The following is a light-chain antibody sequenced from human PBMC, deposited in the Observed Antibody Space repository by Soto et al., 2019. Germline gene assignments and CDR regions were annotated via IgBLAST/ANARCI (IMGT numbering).Light chain of an antibody. CDR1: SSDVGGYDY. V-gene: IGLV2-14*01. CDR3: TSYTTSGPV. Sequence: QSALTQPASVSGSSRQSITISCTGTSSDVGGYDYVSWYQQHPDKAPKLIIFEVRNRPSGISSRFSGSKSGNKASLTISGLQTEDEADYYCTSYTTSGPVFGGGTKVTV. J-gene: IGLJ3*02. CDR2: EVR.